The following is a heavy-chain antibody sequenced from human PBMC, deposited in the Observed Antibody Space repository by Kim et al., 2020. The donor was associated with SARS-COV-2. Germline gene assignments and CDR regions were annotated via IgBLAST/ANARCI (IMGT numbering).Heavy chain of an antibody. CDR3: ARDASPRIYSSGWFDY. D-gene: IGHD6-19*01. J-gene: IGHJ4*02. Sequence: SVKSRITINPDTSKNQFSLQLNSVTPEDTAVYYCARDASPRIYSSGWFDYWGQGTLVTVSS. V-gene: IGHV6-1*01.